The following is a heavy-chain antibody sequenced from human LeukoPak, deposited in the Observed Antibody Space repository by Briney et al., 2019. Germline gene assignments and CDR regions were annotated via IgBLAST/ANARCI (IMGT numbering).Heavy chain of an antibody. V-gene: IGHV1-3*01. CDR1: GYTFTSYA. D-gene: IGHD6-13*01. Sequence: ASVKVSCKASGYTFTSYAMHWVRQAPGQRLEGMGWINAGNGNTKYSQKFQGRVTITRDTSASTAYMELSSLRSEDAAVYYCARGGIAAAGTSWGQGTLVTVSS. CDR3: ARGGIAAAGTS. CDR2: INAGNGNT. J-gene: IGHJ5*02.